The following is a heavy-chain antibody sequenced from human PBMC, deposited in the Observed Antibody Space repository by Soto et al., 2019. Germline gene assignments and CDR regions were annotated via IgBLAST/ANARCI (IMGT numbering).Heavy chain of an antibody. CDR2: ISGSGGST. J-gene: IGHJ4*02. CDR3: AKTPPPSRSWHFDY. CDR1: GFTFSSYA. V-gene: IGHV3-23*01. Sequence: EVQLLESGGGLVQPGGSLRLSCAASGFTFSSYAMSWVRQAPGKGLEWDAAISGSGGSTYYADSVKGRFTISRDNSKNAQSLPLERVKHADTGVYYCAKTPPPSRSWHFDYWGQGTLVTVSS. D-gene: IGHD6-13*01.